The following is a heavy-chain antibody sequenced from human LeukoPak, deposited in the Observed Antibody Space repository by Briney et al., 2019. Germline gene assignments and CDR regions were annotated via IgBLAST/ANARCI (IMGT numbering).Heavy chain of an antibody. CDR2: ISYDGSDK. J-gene: IGHJ4*02. Sequence: GGSLRLFCAASGFTFSSYEMNWVRQAPGKGLEWVAVISYDGSDKYYADSVKGRFTISRDNSKNTLYLQMNSLRAEDTAVYYCARDRGPLWFGELDSNWGQGTLVTVSS. D-gene: IGHD3-10*01. V-gene: IGHV3-30-3*01. CDR1: GFTFSSYE. CDR3: ARDRGPLWFGELDSN.